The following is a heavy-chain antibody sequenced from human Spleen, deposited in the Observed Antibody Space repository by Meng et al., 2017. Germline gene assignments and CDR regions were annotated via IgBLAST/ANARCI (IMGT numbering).Heavy chain of an antibody. CDR2: INHSGST. CDR3: ARGPTTMAHDFDY. V-gene: IGHV4-34*04. D-gene: IGHD4-11*01. J-gene: IGHJ4*02. CDR1: GGSFSDYY. Sequence: QVQLQRGGAGLLKPSETLSRTCVVSGGSFSDYYWSWIRQPPGKGLEWIGEINHSGSTNNNPSLESRATISVDTSQNNLSLKLSSVTAADSAVYYCARGPTTMAHDFDYWGQGTLVTVSS.